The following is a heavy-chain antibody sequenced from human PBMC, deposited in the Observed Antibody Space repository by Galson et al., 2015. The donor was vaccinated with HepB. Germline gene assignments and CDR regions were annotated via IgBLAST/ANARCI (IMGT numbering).Heavy chain of an antibody. Sequence: LSLTCAVSGGSISSSNWWSWVRQPPGKGLEWIGEIYHSGSTNYNPSLKSRVTISVDKSKNQFSLKLSSVTAADTAVYYCARSRAEKLEDSWKDYYYYYGMDVWGQGTTVTVSS. CDR3: ARSRAEKLEDSWKDYYYYYGMDV. J-gene: IGHJ6*02. V-gene: IGHV4-4*02. D-gene: IGHD1-1*01. CDR2: IYHSGST. CDR1: GGSISSSNW.